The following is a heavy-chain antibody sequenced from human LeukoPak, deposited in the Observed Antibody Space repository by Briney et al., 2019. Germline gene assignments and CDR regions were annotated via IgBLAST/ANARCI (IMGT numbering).Heavy chain of an antibody. CDR2: INPNSGGT. D-gene: IGHD3/OR15-3a*01. CDR1: GYTFTDYY. V-gene: IGHV1-2*02. CDR3: ARVKGLVDY. Sequence: ASVKVSFKASGYTFTDYYMHWVRQAPGQGLEWMGWINPNSGGTNYAQKFQGRVTMTRDTSISTAYMELSRLRSDDTAVYYCARVKGLVDYWGQGTLVTVSS. J-gene: IGHJ4*02.